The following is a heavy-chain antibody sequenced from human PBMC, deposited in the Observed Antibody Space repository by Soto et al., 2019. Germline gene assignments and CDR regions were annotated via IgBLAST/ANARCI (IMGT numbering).Heavy chain of an antibody. J-gene: IGHJ6*02. Sequence: QVQLVQSGAEVKKPGSSVKVSCKASGGTFSSYAISWVRQAPGQGLEWMGGIIPIFGTANYAQKFQGRVTITADESTCTAYMELSSLRSEDTAVYYCARGDIVVVPAAKSSHYYYYGMDVWRQGPTVTVSS. D-gene: IGHD2-2*01. CDR3: ARGDIVVVPAAKSSHYYYYGMDV. CDR2: IIPIFGTA. CDR1: GGTFSSYA. V-gene: IGHV1-69*01.